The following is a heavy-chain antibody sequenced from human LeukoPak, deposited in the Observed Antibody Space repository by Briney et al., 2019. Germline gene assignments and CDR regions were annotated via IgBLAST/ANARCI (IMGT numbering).Heavy chain of an antibody. CDR1: AFTFSSYA. V-gene: IGHV3-23*01. Sequence: GGSMRLSCAASAFTFSSYAMSWVRQAPGKGLEWVSSISGSGGSTYYADSVKGRFTISRDNSKTTLYLQMNSLRAEDTAVYYCAKVSSMIVVVRGPLDYWGQGTLVTVSS. CDR2: ISGSGGST. D-gene: IGHD3-22*01. CDR3: AKVSSMIVVVRGPLDY. J-gene: IGHJ4*02.